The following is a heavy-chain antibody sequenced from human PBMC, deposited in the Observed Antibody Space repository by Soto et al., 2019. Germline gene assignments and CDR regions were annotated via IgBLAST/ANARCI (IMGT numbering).Heavy chain of an antibody. CDR2: IWYDGSNK. D-gene: IGHD3-10*01. CDR1: GFTFSSYG. J-gene: IGHJ6*03. V-gene: IGHV3-33*01. CDR3: ARAGGELGDYYYYMDV. Sequence: QVQLVESGGGVVQPGRSLRLSCAASGFTFSSYGMHWVRQAPGKGLEWVAVIWYDGSNKYYADSVKGRFTISRDNSKNTLYLQMNSLRAEDTAVCYCARAGGELGDYYYYMDVWGKGTTVTVSS.